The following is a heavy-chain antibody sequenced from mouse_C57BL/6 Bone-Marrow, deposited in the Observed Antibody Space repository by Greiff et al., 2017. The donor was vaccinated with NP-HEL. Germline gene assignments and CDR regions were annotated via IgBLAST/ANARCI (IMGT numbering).Heavy chain of an antibody. CDR3: ARRGTLRRPYYYAMDY. D-gene: IGHD2-4*01. Sequence: QVQLKQSGPELVKPGASVKLSCKASGYTFTSYDINWVKQRPGQGLEWIGWIYPRDGSTKYNEKFKGKATLTVDTSSSTAYMELHSLTSEDAAVYFWARRGTLRRPYYYAMDYWGQGTSVTVSS. CDR2: IYPRDGST. V-gene: IGHV1-85*01. CDR1: GYTFTSYD. J-gene: IGHJ4*01.